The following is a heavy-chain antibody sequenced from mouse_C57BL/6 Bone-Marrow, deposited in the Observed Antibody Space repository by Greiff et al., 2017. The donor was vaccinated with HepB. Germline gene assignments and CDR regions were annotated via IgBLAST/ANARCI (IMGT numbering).Heavy chain of an antibody. CDR2: ISSGGSYT. Sequence: EVKLVESGGDLVKPGGSLKLSCAASGFTFSSYGMSWVRQTPDKRLEWVATISSGGSYTYYPDSVKGRFTISRDNAKNTLYLQMSSLKSEDTAMYYCARQKVTAFAYWGQGTLVTVSA. CDR3: ARQKVTAFAY. V-gene: IGHV5-6*01. J-gene: IGHJ3*01. D-gene: IGHD2-1*01. CDR1: GFTFSSYG.